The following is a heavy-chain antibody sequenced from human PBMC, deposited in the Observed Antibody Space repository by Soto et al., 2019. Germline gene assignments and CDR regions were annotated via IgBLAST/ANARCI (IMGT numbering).Heavy chain of an antibody. Sequence: SVKVSCQASGGTFSSYTIGWVRQAPGQGLEWMGRIIPILGIANYAQKFQGRVTITADKSTSTAYMELSSLRSEDTAVYYCARPYSGYDHDAFDIWGQGTMVTVSS. CDR2: IIPILGIA. V-gene: IGHV1-69*02. CDR1: GGTFSSYT. CDR3: ARPYSGYDHDAFDI. D-gene: IGHD5-12*01. J-gene: IGHJ3*02.